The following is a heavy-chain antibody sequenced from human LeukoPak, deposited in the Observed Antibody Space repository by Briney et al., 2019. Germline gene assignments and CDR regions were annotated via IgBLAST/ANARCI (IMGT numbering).Heavy chain of an antibody. CDR2: IKQDGSEK. V-gene: IGHV3-7*01. CDR3: ARERIMVRGVPAFDY. D-gene: IGHD3-10*01. J-gene: IGHJ4*02. Sequence: GGSLRLSCAGSGFMLSSYWMSWVRQAPGKGLEWVANIKQDGSEKYYVDSVKGRFTISRDNAKNSLYLQMNRLRAEDTAVYYCARERIMVRGVPAFDYWGQGTLVTVSS. CDR1: GFMLSSYW.